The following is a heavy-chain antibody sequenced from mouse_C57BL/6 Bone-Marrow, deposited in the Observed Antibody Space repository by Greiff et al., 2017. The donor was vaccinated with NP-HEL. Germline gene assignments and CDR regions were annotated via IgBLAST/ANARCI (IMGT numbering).Heavy chain of an antibody. Sequence: QVQLQQPGAELVKPGASVKLSCKASGYTFTSYWMHWVKQRPGRGLEWIGRIDPNSGGTKYNEKFKSKATLTVDKPSSTAYMQLSSLTSEDSAVYYGAREGDRYYGRFYAMDYWGQGTSVTVSS. D-gene: IGHD2-3*01. CDR3: AREGDRYYGRFYAMDY. V-gene: IGHV1-72*01. CDR2: IDPNSGGT. J-gene: IGHJ4*01. CDR1: GYTFTSYW.